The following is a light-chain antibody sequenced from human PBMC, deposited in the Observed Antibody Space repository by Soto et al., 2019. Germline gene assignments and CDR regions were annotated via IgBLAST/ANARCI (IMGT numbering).Light chain of an antibody. CDR3: QQYRSDST. J-gene: IGKJ1*01. V-gene: IGKV1-5*03. Sequence: DIKMTQSPSTLSASVGDRVTITCRASQNINNWLAWYQQKPGKAPKLLIYRASSLENGVPSRFSGRGSGTDFIFTITSLQPDDFATYYCQQYRSDSTFGQGTKVEIK. CDR2: RAS. CDR1: QNINNW.